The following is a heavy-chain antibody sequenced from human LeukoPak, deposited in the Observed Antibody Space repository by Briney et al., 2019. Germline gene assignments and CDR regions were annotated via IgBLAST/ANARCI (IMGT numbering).Heavy chain of an antibody. Sequence: SETLSLTCTVSDASISSSYFYWSWIRQPPGKGLEWIGDVFHSGSTHYSPSLKSRVTISVDTSRKQFSLRLSAATAADTAVYYCARQRGGSWVNDYWGQGTLVTVSS. J-gene: IGHJ4*02. CDR1: DASISSSYFY. CDR2: VFHSGST. D-gene: IGHD1-26*01. CDR3: ARQRGGSWVNDY. V-gene: IGHV4-39*01.